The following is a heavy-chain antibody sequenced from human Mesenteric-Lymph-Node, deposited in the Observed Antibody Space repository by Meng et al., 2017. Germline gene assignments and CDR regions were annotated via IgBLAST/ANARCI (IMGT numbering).Heavy chain of an antibody. D-gene: IGHD3-22*01. J-gene: IGHJ4*02. CDR1: GYTFTDYY. CDR3: ARAVTMIVVADY. V-gene: IGHV1-2*02. Sequence: ASVKVSCKASGYTFTDYYLHWVRQAPGQGLEWMGWINPNSGGTNDAQKFQGRVTMTRDTSISTAYMELSRLRSDDTAVYYCARAVTMIVVADYWGQGTLVTVSS. CDR2: INPNSGGT.